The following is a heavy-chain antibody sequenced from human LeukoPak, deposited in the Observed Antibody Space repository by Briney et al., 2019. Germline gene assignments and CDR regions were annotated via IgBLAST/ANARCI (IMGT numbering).Heavy chain of an antibody. V-gene: IGHV1-2*02. CDR2: INPNSGGT. J-gene: IGHJ4*02. D-gene: IGHD2-8*02. CDR3: ARRYCTGGVCYHVDY. Sequence: ASVKVSCKASGYTFTGYYMHWVRQAPRQGLEWMGWINPNSGGTNYAQKFQGRVTMTRDTSISTAYMELSRLRSDDTAVYYCARRYCTGGVCYHVDYWGQGTLVTVSS. CDR1: GYTFTGYY.